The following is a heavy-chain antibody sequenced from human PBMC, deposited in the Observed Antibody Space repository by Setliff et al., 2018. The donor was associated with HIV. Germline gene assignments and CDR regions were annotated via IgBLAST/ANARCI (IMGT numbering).Heavy chain of an antibody. V-gene: IGHV4-34*01. J-gene: IGHJ6*02. CDR3: ARGGPTVAYGVDV. D-gene: IGHD4-17*01. CDR2: VNHSGST. Sequence: PSETLSLTCAVYGGSFNGYYWSWIRQPPGKGLEWIGEVNHSGSTNYNPSLKGRVTISLDTSKNQFSLKLNSVTAADTAIYYCARGGPTVAYGVDVWGQGTTVTVS. CDR1: GGSFNGYY.